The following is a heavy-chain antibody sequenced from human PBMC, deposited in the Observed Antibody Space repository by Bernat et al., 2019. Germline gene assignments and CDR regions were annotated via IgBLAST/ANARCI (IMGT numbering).Heavy chain of an antibody. Sequence: VQLVESGGGLVQPGGSLRLSCAGSGFTFSSYWMTWVRQPPAKGLEWVAVISYDGSNKYYADSVKGRFTISRDNSKNTLYLQMNSLRAEDTAVYYCAKDRGTTVVTPWFDPWGQGTLVTVSS. CDR1: GFTFSSYW. CDR3: AKDRGTTVVTPWFDP. CDR2: ISYDGSNK. J-gene: IGHJ5*02. V-gene: IGHV3-30*18. D-gene: IGHD4-23*01.